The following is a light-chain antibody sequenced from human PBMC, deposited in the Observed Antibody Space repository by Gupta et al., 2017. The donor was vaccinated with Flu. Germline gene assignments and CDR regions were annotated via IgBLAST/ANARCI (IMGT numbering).Light chain of an antibody. CDR2: LGS. Sequence: DIVMTQSPLSLPVTPGEPASISCRSSQSLLHSNGYNYLDWYLQKPGQSPQLLIYLGSNRASGVPDRFSGSGSGTDFTLKISRVEAEDVGVYYFRQALQTPRSFGGGTKVEIK. CDR3: RQALQTPRS. J-gene: IGKJ4*01. V-gene: IGKV2-28*01. CDR1: QSLLHSNGYNY.